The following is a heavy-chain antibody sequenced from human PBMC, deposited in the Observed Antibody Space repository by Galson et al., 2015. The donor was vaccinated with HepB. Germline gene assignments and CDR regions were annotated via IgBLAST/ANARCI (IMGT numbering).Heavy chain of an antibody. CDR3: ARGARFLDSGGNWFDP. D-gene: IGHD3/OR15-3a*01. CDR1: GYTFTGYY. J-gene: IGHJ5*02. CDR2: INPNSGGT. Sequence: SVKVSCKASGYTFTGYYMHWVRQAPGQGLEWMGWINPNSGGTNYAQKFQGWVTMTRDTSISTAYMELSRLRSDDTAVYYCARGARFLDSGGNWFDPWGQGTLVTVSS. V-gene: IGHV1-2*04.